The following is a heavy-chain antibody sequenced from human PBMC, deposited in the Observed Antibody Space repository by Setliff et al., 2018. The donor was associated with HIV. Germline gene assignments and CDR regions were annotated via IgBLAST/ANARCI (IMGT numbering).Heavy chain of an antibody. J-gene: IGHJ6*03. D-gene: IGHD3-10*01. CDR2: IYYIGIT. V-gene: IGHV4-39*01. Sequence: SETLSLTCTVSGDSISRSSYYWGWIRQPPGKGLEWIGNIYYIGITNYYPSLESRVTISVDTSKNQFSLKMSSVTAADTAVYYCARGRNYGSPYFYYMDVWATGTTVTVSS. CDR3: ARGRNYGSPYFYYMDV. CDR1: GDSISRSSYY.